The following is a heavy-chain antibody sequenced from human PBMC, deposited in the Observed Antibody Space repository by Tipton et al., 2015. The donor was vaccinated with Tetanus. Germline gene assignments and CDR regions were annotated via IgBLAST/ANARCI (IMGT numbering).Heavy chain of an antibody. CDR3: ARDPWLDY. V-gene: IGHV4-34*01. CDR1: GGSSSSFY. J-gene: IGHJ4*02. CDR2: INQRGT. Sequence: AVYGGSSSSFYWSWIRQPPGGGLEWIGEINQRGTSYNPSLKTRATISVDSSKTQLFLNLTSVTAADTAVYYCARDPWLDYWGQGTLVTVSS.